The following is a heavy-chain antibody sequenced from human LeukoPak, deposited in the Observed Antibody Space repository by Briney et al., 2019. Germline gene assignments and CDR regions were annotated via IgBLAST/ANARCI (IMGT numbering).Heavy chain of an antibody. CDR3: AKAPVTTCRGAFCYPFDY. J-gene: IGHJ4*02. Sequence: GGSLRLSCVASGFPFSAYAMSWVRQAPGKGLEWVSAISDTGNTYHADSVKGRFTISRDSSKNTLFLQMNRLRPEDAAVYYCAKAPVTTCRGAFCYPFDYWGLGTLVTVSS. D-gene: IGHD2-15*01. CDR2: ISDTGNT. V-gene: IGHV3-23*01. CDR1: GFPFSAYA.